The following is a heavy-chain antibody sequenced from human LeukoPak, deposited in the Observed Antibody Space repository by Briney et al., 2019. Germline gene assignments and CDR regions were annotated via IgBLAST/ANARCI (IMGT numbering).Heavy chain of an antibody. V-gene: IGHV4-38-2*01. D-gene: IGHD6-19*01. CDR3: ARQIDNSGWYRRDY. CDR1: GYSISSGYY. CDR2: IYHSGNT. J-gene: IGHJ4*02. Sequence: SETLSLTCAVSGYSISSGYYWGWIRQPPGKGLEWIGSIYHSGNTYYNPSFKSRVTTSVDTSKKQFSLKVTSVTAADTAVYYCARQIDNSGWYRRDYWGQGTLVTVSS.